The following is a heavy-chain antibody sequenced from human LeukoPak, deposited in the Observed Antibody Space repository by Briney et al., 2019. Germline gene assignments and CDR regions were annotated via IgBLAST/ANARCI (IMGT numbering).Heavy chain of an antibody. Sequence: GASVKVSCKASGYTFTSYGISWVRQAPGQGLEWMGWISAYNGNTNYAQKLQGRVTMTTDTSTSTAYMELSSLRSEDTAVYYCASSEVGATMAYDAFDIWGQGTMVTVSS. D-gene: IGHD1-26*01. V-gene: IGHV1-18*01. CDR2: ISAYNGNT. CDR3: ASSEVGATMAYDAFDI. CDR1: GYTFTSYG. J-gene: IGHJ3*02.